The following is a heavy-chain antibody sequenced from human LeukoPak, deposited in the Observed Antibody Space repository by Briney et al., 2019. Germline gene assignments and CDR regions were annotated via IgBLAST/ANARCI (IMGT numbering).Heavy chain of an antibody. D-gene: IGHD3-22*01. J-gene: IGHJ4*02. CDR3: ARHTSIIVINS. Sequence: SETLSLTCTVSGGSISNTGDYWGWIRQSPGKGLEWIGTISHSGTTYSNPSLTGRVTTSADTSKNQFSLRLTSVTAAETAVYFCARHTSIIVINSWGQGTLVSVSS. V-gene: IGHV4-39*01. CDR1: GGSISNTGDY. CDR2: ISHSGTT.